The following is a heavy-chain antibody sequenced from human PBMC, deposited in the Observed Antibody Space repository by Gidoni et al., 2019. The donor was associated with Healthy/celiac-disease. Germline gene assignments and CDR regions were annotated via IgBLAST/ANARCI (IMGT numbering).Heavy chain of an antibody. Sequence: QVPLVQSGAEVKKPGSSVKVSCKASGGTFSSYAIRWVRQAPGQGLEWMGGIIPIVGTAKDAQKFQGRVTITADEPTSTAYMELSSLRSEDTAVYYCARESGYDPNFFDYWGQGTLVTVSS. D-gene: IGHD5-12*01. CDR3: ARESGYDPNFFDY. CDR1: GGTFSSYA. V-gene: IGHV1-69*01. CDR2: IIPIVGTA. J-gene: IGHJ4*02.